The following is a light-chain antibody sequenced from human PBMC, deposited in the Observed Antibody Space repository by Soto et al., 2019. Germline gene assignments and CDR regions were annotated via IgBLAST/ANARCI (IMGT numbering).Light chain of an antibody. CDR2: EAS. Sequence: QSALTQPASVSGSPGQSITIACTGTSSDVGAYDFVSWYQQHPGQAPKYLIYEASNRPSGVSDRFSGSKSGTTASLTIAGLQAEDEADYYCSSYTTAGTYVFGNGTKLTVL. CDR3: SSYTTAGTYV. V-gene: IGLV2-14*01. CDR1: SSDVGAYDF. J-gene: IGLJ1*01.